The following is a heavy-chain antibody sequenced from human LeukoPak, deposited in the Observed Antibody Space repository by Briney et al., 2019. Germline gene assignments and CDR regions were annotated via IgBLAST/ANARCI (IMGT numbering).Heavy chain of an antibody. Sequence: PSETLSLTCTVSGGSISSYYWSWIRQPAGKGLEWIGRIYTSGSTNYNPSLKSRVTMSVDTSMNQFSLKLSSVTAADTAVYYCAREYDSRGYSFYYFDYWGQGTLVTVSS. CDR1: GGSISSYY. CDR2: IYTSGST. V-gene: IGHV4-4*07. J-gene: IGHJ4*02. D-gene: IGHD3-22*01. CDR3: AREYDSRGYSFYYFDY.